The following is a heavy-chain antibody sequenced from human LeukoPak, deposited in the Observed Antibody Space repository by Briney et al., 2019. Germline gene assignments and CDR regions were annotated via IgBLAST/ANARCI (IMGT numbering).Heavy chain of an antibody. Sequence: SETLSLTCTVSGGSISSSTYYWGWLRQPPGKGLEWIGTIYYSGSTYYNPSLQSRVTISVDTSKNQFSLKLSSVTAADTAVYYCARGENVLEAFDIWGQGTMVTVSS. CDR3: ARGENVLEAFDI. CDR2: IYYSGST. CDR1: GGSISSSTYY. J-gene: IGHJ3*02. V-gene: IGHV4-39*01. D-gene: IGHD1-1*01.